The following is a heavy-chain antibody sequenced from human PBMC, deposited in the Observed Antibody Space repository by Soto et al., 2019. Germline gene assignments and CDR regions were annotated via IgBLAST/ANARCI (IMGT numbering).Heavy chain of an antibody. CDR1: GGSISNYY. CDR2: MYYNGNI. CDR3: ARAPKVSGSSQTRPDF. D-gene: IGHD6-6*01. Sequence: SETLSLTCNVSGGSISNYYWTWVRQSPEKGLEWIGYMYYNGNINYNPSLKSRVTISIDTSKNQFSLTLKSVSAADTAVYYCARAPKVSGSSQTRPDFWGQGTLVTVSS. V-gene: IGHV4-59*12. J-gene: IGHJ4*02.